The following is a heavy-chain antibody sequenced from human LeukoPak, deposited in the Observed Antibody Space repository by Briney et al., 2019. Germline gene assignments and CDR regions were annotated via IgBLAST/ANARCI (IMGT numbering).Heavy chain of an antibody. J-gene: IGHJ4*02. CDR2: VSYSGST. V-gene: IGHV4-59*01. CDR1: GGSISGYY. CDR3: ARWNPYDSSGYYYAFDY. Sequence: SETLSLTCTVSGGSISGYYWSWIRQPPGKGLEWIGYVSYSGSTNYNPSLKSRVTMSVDTSKNQVSLKLRSVTTVDTAVYYCARWNPYDSSGYYYAFDYWGQGTLVTVSS. D-gene: IGHD3-22*01.